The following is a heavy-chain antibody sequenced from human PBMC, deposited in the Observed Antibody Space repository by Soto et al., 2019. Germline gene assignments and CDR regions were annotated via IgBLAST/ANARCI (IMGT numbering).Heavy chain of an antibody. J-gene: IGHJ2*01. CDR3: AKALISVSTDNFDL. CDR2: ITGSGAAT. CDR1: GFTFSSRA. Sequence: EVQLLESGGGLVQPGGSLRLSCAASGFTFSSRAMSWVRQAPGKGLEWVSSITGSGAATYYAESAKGRFTISRDNSKNTLFLQMNSLRAEDTAVYYCAKALISVSTDNFDLWGRGTLVTVSS. D-gene: IGHD3-10*01. V-gene: IGHV3-23*01.